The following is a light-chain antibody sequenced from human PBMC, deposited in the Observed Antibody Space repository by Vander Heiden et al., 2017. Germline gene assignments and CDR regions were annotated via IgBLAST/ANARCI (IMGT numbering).Light chain of an antibody. CDR1: TPNIGADND. V-gene: IGLV1-40*01. J-gene: IGLJ3*02. CDR2: ENT. Sequence: QSVLTQPPSVSGAPGQRVTISCTGSTPNIGADNDIHGYQHLPGTAPKLLILENTRRPSGVPDRFSASKSGTSGSLAITGLRFEDEAVYFCQSFDDSLHTWVFGGGTKVTVL. CDR3: QSFDDSLHTWV.